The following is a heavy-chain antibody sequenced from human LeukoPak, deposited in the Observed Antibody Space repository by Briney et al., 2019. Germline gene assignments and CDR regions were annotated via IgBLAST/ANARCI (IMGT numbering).Heavy chain of an antibody. CDR3: ARQLLPDY. CDR2: IYHSGST. Sequence: SETLSLTCAVSGYSISSGYYWGWIQQPPGKGLEWIGSIYHSGSTYYNPSLKSRVTISVDTSKNQFSLKLSSVTAADTAVYYCARQLLPDYWGQGTLVTVSS. D-gene: IGHD1-26*01. V-gene: IGHV4-38-2*01. CDR1: GYSISSGYY. J-gene: IGHJ4*02.